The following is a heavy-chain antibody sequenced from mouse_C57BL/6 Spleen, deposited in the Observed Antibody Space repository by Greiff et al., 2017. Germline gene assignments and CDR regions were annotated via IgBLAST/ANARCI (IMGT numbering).Heavy chain of an antibody. Sequence: QVQLQPRGAELVKPGASVKLSCKASGHTFTRYWTHGVEQRPGQGLEWIGMIHPNDSSTNYNEKFKSKATLTVDKSSSTAYMQLSSLTSEDSAVYYCARGDYYGSSYGWYFDVWGTGTTVTVSS. J-gene: IGHJ1*03. CDR3: ARGDYYGSSYGWYFDV. V-gene: IGHV1-64*01. CDR2: IHPNDSST. D-gene: IGHD1-1*01. CDR1: GHTFTRYW.